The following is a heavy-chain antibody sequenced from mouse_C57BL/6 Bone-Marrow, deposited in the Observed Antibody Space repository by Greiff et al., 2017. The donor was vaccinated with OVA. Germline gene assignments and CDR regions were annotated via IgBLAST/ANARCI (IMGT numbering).Heavy chain of an antibody. Sequence: EVNVVESGGGLVKPGGSLKLSCAASGFTFSSYTMSWVRQTPEKRLEWVATISGGGGNTYYPDSVKGRFTISRDNAKNTLYLQMSSLRSEDTALYYCARIYDGYIGGFAYWGQGTLVTVSA. J-gene: IGHJ3*01. D-gene: IGHD2-3*01. CDR3: ARIYDGYIGGFAY. V-gene: IGHV5-9*01. CDR1: GFTFSSYT. CDR2: ISGGGGNT.